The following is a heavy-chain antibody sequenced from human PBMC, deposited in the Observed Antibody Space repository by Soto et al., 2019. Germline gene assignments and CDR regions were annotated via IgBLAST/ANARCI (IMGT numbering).Heavy chain of an antibody. V-gene: IGHV3-74*01. J-gene: IGHJ6*02. CDR3: AREVPDHYATDF. CDR1: EFTFSNYW. CDR2: IKGDGSIT. Sequence: GGSLRLSCAASEFTFSNYWMHWGRQAPGKGLVWVSRIKGDGSITNYADSVKGRFTISRDNAKNTLFLQMDSVTAEDTAVYYCAREVPDHYATDFGGQGTTVTVSS.